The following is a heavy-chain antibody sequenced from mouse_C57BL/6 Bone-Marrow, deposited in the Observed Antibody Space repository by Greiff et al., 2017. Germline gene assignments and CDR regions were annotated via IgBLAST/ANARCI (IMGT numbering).Heavy chain of an antibody. D-gene: IGHD3-2*02. CDR3: TRGRLRGWFAY. CDR1: GYTFTDYE. V-gene: IGHV1-15*01. Sequence: QVQLKQSGAELVRPGASVTLSCKASGYTFTDYEMHWVKQTPVHGLEWIGAIDPETGGTAYNQKFKGKAILTADKSSSTAYMELRSLTSEDSAVYYCTRGRLRGWFAYWGQGTLVTVSA. CDR2: IDPETGGT. J-gene: IGHJ3*01.